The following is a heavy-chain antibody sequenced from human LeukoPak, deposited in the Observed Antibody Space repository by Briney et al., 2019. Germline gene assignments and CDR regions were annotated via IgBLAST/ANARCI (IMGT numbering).Heavy chain of an antibody. CDR2: MRSKTNSYAT. J-gene: IGHJ5*02. V-gene: IGHV3-73*01. Sequence: GGSLRLSCAASGFSFSGSVLHWVRRASGKGLEWVGRMRSKTNSYATAYAASVKGRFTISRDDSKNTAYLQMNSLKTEDTAVYYCTSRKNYYDSSGYSVPWGQGTLVTVSS. CDR3: TSRKNYYDSSGYSVP. CDR1: GFSFSGSV. D-gene: IGHD3-22*01.